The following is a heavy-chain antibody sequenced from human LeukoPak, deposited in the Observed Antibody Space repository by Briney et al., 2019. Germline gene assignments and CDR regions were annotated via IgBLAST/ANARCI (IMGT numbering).Heavy chain of an antibody. V-gene: IGHV3-11*06. CDR2: ISSSSSYT. CDR1: GFTLSDYY. Sequence: GGSLRLSCAASGFTLSDYYMSWIRQAPGKGLEWVSYISSSSSYTNYADSVKGRFTISRDNAKNSLYLQMNSLRAEDTAVYYCARDTYYYGMDVWGKGTTVTVSS. CDR3: ARDTYYYGMDV. J-gene: IGHJ6*04.